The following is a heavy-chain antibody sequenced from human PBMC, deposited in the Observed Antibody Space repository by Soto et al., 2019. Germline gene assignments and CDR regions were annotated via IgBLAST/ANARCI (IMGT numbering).Heavy chain of an antibody. D-gene: IGHD6-6*01. CDR3: AKDLTRQLAYWLDP. Sequence: ASVKFSCKASGYTFTSYAMHWLRQAPGQGLECMGWNNAHSGGTEYAQKFQGRVTLTGXTXXAXXXLXLXXPTXDGTALECCAKDLTRQLAYWLDPWGQGTQVTVSS. CDR1: GYTFTSYA. J-gene: IGHJ5*02. CDR2: NNAHSGGT. V-gene: IGHV1-2*02.